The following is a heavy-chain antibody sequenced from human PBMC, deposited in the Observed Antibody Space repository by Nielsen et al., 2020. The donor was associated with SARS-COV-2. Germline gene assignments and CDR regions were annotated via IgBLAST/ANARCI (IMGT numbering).Heavy chain of an antibody. D-gene: IGHD2-21*02. V-gene: IGHV4-31*03. CDR2: IYYIGGT. CDR1: GGSISSVPYY. J-gene: IGHJ4*02. CDR3: ARETATGFLGTVDS. Sequence: SETLSLTCSVSGGSISSVPYYWTWIRQHPGKGLEWIGYIYYIGGTYYNPSLKSRVNISLDTSKNPFSLQLNSVTAADTAVYFCARETATGFLGTVDSWGQGVLVTVSS.